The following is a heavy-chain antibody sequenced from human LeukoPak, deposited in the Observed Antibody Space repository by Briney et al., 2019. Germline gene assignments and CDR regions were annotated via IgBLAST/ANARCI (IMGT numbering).Heavy chain of an antibody. CDR3: AATYYYDSSGYLYFQH. Sequence: GGALRLSCAASGFTFDDYARHWVRQAPGKDLEGVSGISWNSGSIGYADSVKGRFTISRDNAKNSLYLQMNSLRAEDTALYYCAATYYYDSSGYLYFQHWGQGTLVTVSS. V-gene: IGHV3-9*01. J-gene: IGHJ1*01. CDR1: GFTFDDYA. D-gene: IGHD3-22*01. CDR2: ISWNSGSI.